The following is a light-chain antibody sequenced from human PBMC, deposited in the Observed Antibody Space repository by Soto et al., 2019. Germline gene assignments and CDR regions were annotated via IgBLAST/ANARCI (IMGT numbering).Light chain of an antibody. J-gene: IGKJ1*01. CDR2: QAS. CDR3: QQYDRPSWT. V-gene: IGKV1-5*03. Sequence: DIQMTQSPSTLSASVGDRVTITCRASQTVMTWLAWYQQKPGKAPRLLIYQASLLVDGVPSRFTGSGFATDFTLTISSLQPEDFATYYCQQYDRPSWTFGLGTRVDLK. CDR1: QTVMTW.